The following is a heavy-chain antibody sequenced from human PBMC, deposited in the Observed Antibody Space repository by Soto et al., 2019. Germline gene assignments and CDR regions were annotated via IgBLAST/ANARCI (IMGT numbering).Heavy chain of an antibody. D-gene: IGHD3-3*01. CDR1: GGSISSGDYY. Sequence: QVQLQESGPGLVKPSQTLSLTCTVSGGSISSGDYYWSWIRQPPGKGLEWIGYIYYSGSTYYNPSLKSRVTISVDTSKNQFSLKLSSVTAADTAVYYCARAPNDFWSGYAGLYFDYWVQGTLVTVSS. CDR3: ARAPNDFWSGYAGLYFDY. CDR2: IYYSGST. J-gene: IGHJ4*02. V-gene: IGHV4-30-4*01.